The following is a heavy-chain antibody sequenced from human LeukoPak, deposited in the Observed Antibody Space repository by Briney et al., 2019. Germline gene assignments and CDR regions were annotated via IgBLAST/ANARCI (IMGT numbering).Heavy chain of an antibody. CDR1: GGSFSGYH. CDR2: INHSGST. Sequence: SETLSLTCAVYGGSFSGYHWSWIRQPPGKGLEWIGEINHSGSTNYNPSLKSRVTISVDTSKNQFSLKLSSVTAADTAVYYCARIPGITGTTSYWGQGTLVTVSS. V-gene: IGHV4-34*01. D-gene: IGHD1-7*01. J-gene: IGHJ4*02. CDR3: ARIPGITGTTSY.